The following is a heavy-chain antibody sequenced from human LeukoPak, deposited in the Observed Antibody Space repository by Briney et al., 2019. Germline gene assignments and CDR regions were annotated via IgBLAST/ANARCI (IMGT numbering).Heavy chain of an antibody. V-gene: IGHV3-30*18. Sequence: GGSLRLSCAASGFTFSSYGMHWVRQAPGKGPEWVAVRSYDGSNKYYADSVKGRFTISRDNSKNTLYLQMNSLRAEDTAVYYCAKAPQEYCSGGSCYYYYGMDVWGKGTTVTVSS. CDR3: AKAPQEYCSGGSCYYYYGMDV. J-gene: IGHJ6*04. D-gene: IGHD2-15*01. CDR2: RSYDGSNK. CDR1: GFTFSSYG.